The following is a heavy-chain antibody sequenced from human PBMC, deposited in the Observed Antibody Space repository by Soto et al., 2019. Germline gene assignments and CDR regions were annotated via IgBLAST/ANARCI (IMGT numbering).Heavy chain of an antibody. CDR2: ISYDGSNK. CDR1: GFTFSSYA. J-gene: IGHJ3*02. CDR3: ARAGGDI. Sequence: GGSLRLSCAASGFTFSSYAMHWVRQAPGKGLERVAVISYDGSNKYYADSVKGRFTISRDNSKNTLYLQMNSLRAEDTAVYYCARAGGDIWGQGTMVTVSS. V-gene: IGHV3-30*04. D-gene: IGHD3-16*01.